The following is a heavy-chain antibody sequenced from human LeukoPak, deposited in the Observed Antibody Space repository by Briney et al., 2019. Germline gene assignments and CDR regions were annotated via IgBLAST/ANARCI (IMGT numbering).Heavy chain of an antibody. V-gene: IGHV1-24*01. CDR3: ATDPDIVGARRRDAFDI. Sequence: ASVKVSCKVSGYTLTELSMHWVRQAPGKGLEWMGGFDPEDGETIYAQKFQGRVTMTEDTSTDTAYMELSSLRSEDTAVYYCATDPDIVGARRRDAFDIWGQGTMVTVSS. CDR2: FDPEDGET. D-gene: IGHD1-26*01. CDR1: GYTLTELS. J-gene: IGHJ3*02.